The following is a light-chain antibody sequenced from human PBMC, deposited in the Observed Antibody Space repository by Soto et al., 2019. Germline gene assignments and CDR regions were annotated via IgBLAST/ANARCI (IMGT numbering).Light chain of an antibody. V-gene: IGLV2-14*01. J-gene: IGLJ1*01. CDR1: SSDVGAYNL. CDR2: EVS. CDR3: TSYEGGGKYV. Sequence: QYVLSHPASVSGSPGQPVTISCTRTSSDVGAYNLVSWYQQYPGKVPKLMIYEVSNRPSGVSNRFSGSKSGNTASLTISGLQAEDEADYYCCTSYEGGGKYVFGTGTKVTVL.